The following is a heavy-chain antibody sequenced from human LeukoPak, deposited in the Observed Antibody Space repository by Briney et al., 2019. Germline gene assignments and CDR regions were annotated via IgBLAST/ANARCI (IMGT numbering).Heavy chain of an antibody. V-gene: IGHV3-21*04. CDR3: ARESAVRGVIKPYYYYYGMDV. J-gene: IGHJ6*04. Sequence: GGSLRLSCAASGFTFSSYSMNWVRQAPGKGLEWVSSIISSSSYIYYADSVKGRFTISRDNDKNSLYLQMNSLRAEDTAVYYCARESAVRGVIKPYYYYYGMDVWGEGTSVTVSS. D-gene: IGHD3-10*01. CDR1: GFTFSSYS. CDR2: IISSSSYI.